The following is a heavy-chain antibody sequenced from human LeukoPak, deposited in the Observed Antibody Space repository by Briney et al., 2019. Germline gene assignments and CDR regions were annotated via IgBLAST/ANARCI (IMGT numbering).Heavy chain of an antibody. V-gene: IGHV3-33*05. CDR1: GFTFSGYG. CDR2: IAYDGSTP. D-gene: IGHD1-14*01. Sequence: GGSLRLSCAGSGFTFSGYGMHWFRQTPGKGLEWVAVIAYDGSTPFYADSVKGRFTMSRDNSKNTMSVQMDDLRAEDTAVYYCTRYNNDHLDFWGQGTLVTVSS. J-gene: IGHJ4*02. CDR3: TRYNNDHLDF.